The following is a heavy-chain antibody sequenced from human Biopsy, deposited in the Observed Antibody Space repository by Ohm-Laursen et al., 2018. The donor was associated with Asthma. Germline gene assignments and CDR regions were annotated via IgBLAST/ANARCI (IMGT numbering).Heavy chain of an antibody. V-gene: IGHV3-30-3*01. D-gene: IGHD3-3*01. CDR1: GFTFRSYA. Sequence: SLRLSCTATGFTFRSYAMHWVRQAPGKGLEWVAVGGSYYDGGLKFYADSVNGRFTVSRDDSKSTLYLQMNSLRPDDTAVYYCARDVMEWYLPAFDFWGQGTLVTVSS. CDR2: GGSYYDGGLK. J-gene: IGHJ4*02. CDR3: ARDVMEWYLPAFDF.